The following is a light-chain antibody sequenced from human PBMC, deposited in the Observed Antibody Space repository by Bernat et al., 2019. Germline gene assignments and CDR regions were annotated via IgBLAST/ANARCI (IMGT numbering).Light chain of an antibody. CDR2: GAS. CDR3: QQHGSSLWT. J-gene: IGKJ1*01. V-gene: IGKV3-20*01. Sequence: EIVLTQSPGTLSLSPGERATLSCRASQSFGSTYLAWYQQKPGQAPRLLIYGASSSATGIPDRFSASGSGTDFTLSISRLEPEDVAVYYCQQHGSSLWTFGQGTKVEIK. CDR1: QSFGSTY.